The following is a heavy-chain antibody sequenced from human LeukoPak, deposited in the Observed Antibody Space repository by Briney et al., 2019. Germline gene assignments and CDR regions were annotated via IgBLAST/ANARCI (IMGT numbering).Heavy chain of an antibody. V-gene: IGHV4-59*12. CDR2: IYYTGRT. D-gene: IGHD3-22*01. CDR3: ARDKRDFYDSSRYYQNDAFDI. CDR1: GGSISSYY. J-gene: IGHJ3*02. Sequence: PSETLSLTCTVSGGSISSYYWSWIRQPPGKGLEWIGFIYYTGRTDYNPSLKSRVTISADTSKNQFSLKLTSVTAADTAVYYCARDKRDFYDSSRYYQNDAFDIWGQGTMVTVSS.